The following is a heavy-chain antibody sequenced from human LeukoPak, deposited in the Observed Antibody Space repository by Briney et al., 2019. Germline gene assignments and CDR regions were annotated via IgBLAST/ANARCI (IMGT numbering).Heavy chain of an antibody. CDR3: ARGFRDTAMFLDY. J-gene: IGHJ4*02. V-gene: IGHV3-48*03. D-gene: IGHD5-18*01. CDR1: GFTFSSYE. Sequence: GGSLRLSCAASGFTFSSYEMNWVRQAPGKGLEWISAISGSSSNVYYAASARGRFTISRDNAENSLYLQLNTMSAEDTAVYYCARGFRDTAMFLDYWGQGTLVTVSS. CDR2: ISGSSSNV.